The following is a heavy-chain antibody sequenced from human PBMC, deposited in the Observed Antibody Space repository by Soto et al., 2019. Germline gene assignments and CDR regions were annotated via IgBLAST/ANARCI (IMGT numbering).Heavy chain of an antibody. CDR1: GYTLTELS. CDR2: FDPEDGET. Sequence: ASVKVSCKVSGYTLTELSIHWVRQAPGKGLEWMGGFDPEDGETIYAQKFQGRVTMTEDTSTDTADMELSSLRSEDTAVYYCATRTKWSGYYYYGMDVWGQGTTVTVSS. V-gene: IGHV1-24*01. D-gene: IGHD3-10*02. J-gene: IGHJ6*02. CDR3: ATRTKWSGYYYYGMDV.